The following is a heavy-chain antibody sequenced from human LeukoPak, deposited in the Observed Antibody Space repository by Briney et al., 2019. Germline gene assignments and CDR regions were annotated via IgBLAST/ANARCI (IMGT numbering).Heavy chain of an antibody. Sequence: GASVKVSCKASGYSFSDYYIHWVRQAPGQGLEWMGWINRNSGGTTYAQRFQGRVTMTRDRSMTTAYMELSRLTSDETAVYFCAREVVEARTAFDYWGQGTLVTVSS. J-gene: IGHJ4*02. CDR3: AREVVEARTAFDY. V-gene: IGHV1-2*02. D-gene: IGHD2-15*01. CDR1: GYSFSDYY. CDR2: INRNSGGT.